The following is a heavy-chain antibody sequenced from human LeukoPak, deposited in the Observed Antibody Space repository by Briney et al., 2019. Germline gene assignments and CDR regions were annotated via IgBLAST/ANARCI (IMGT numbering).Heavy chain of an antibody. CDR1: GGSISSHY. J-gene: IGHJ4*02. D-gene: IGHD2-2*01. Sequence: PSETLSLTCTVSGGSISSHYWSWIRQPPGNGLEWIGYIYYSGSTNYNPSLKSRVTISVDTSKNQFSLKLSSVTAADTAVYYCAREFVPETAATYFDYWGQGTLVTVSS. V-gene: IGHV4-59*11. CDR2: IYYSGST. CDR3: AREFVPETAATYFDY.